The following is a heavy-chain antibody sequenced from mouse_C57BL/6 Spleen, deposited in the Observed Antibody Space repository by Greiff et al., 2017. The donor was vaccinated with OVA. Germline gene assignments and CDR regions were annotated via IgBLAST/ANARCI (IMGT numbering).Heavy chain of an antibody. CDR1: GYTFTSYW. CDR2: IDPSDSYT. CDR3: ARTAQAKGAWFAY. Sequence: QVQLQQPGAELVMPGASVKLSCKASGYTFTSYWMHWVKQRPGQGLEWIGEIDPSDSYTNYNQKFKGKSTLTVDKSSSTAYMQLSSLTSEDSAVYYCARTAQAKGAWFAYWGQGTLVTVSA. V-gene: IGHV1-69*01. D-gene: IGHD3-2*02. J-gene: IGHJ3*01.